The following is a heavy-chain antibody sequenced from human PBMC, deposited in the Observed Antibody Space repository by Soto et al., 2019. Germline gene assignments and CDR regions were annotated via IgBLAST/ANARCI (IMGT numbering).Heavy chain of an antibody. V-gene: IGHV3-23*01. CDR3: ANRLGNYYFCGLPFDL. J-gene: IGHJ3*01. CDR1: GFTFSSDP. CDR2: IGERGDGT. Sequence: EVLLLESGGGLVQPGGSLRLSCAASGFTFSSDPMSWVRQAPGKGLEWVSAIGERGDGTAYRDSVKGRFTISRDNFKNMLYLQMYSLRAEDTAVYYCANRLGNYYFCGLPFDLWGQGTMVTVSS. D-gene: IGHD1-26*01.